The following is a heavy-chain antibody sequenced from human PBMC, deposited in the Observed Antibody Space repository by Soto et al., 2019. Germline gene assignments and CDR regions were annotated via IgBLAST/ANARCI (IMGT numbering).Heavy chain of an antibody. J-gene: IGHJ4*02. CDR1: GYTFTSFY. V-gene: IGHV1-46*03. CDR2: INPSGGST. Sequence: QVQLLQSGAEVKKPGASVKVSCKASGYTFTSFYMHWVRQAPGQGLEWMGIINPSGGSTNYAQKFQDRVPMTRDTSTSTVYMELSSLRSEDTAVYYCTRDLQSDYDFWGQGTLVTVSS. CDR3: TRDLQSDYDF. D-gene: IGHD4-17*01.